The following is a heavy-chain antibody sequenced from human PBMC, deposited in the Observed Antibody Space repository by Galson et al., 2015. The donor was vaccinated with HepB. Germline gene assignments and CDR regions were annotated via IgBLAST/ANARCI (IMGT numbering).Heavy chain of an antibody. CDR2: ISSSISYI. V-gene: IGHV3-21*01. CDR1: GFTFGSYS. J-gene: IGHJ6*02. CDR3: ARGNTAMVTYYYYGMDV. D-gene: IGHD5-18*01. Sequence: SLRLSFEASGFTFGSYSMNWVRQAPGKGLEWVSSISSSISYIYYADSVKGRFTISRDNAKNSLYLQMNSLRAEDTAVYYWARGNTAMVTYYYYGMDVWGQGTTVTVSS.